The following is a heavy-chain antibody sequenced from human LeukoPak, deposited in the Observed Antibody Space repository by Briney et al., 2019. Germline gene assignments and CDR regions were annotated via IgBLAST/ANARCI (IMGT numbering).Heavy chain of an antibody. CDR2: ISYDGSNK. D-gene: IGHD2-8*02. V-gene: IGHV3-30*03. J-gene: IGHJ6*02. CDR3: ARLLVPYYYYGMDV. CDR1: GFTFSSYG. Sequence: DPGGSLRLSCAASGFTFSSYGMHWVRQAPGKGLEWVAVISYDGSNKYYADSVKGRFTISRDNAKNSLYLQMNSLRAEDTAVYYCARLLVPYYYYGMDVWGQGTTVTVSS.